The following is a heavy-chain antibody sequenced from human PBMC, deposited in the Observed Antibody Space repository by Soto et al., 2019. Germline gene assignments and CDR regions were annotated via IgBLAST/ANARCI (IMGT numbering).Heavy chain of an antibody. V-gene: IGHV4-30-4*01. CDR1: GGSISSGDYY. CDR2: IDYSGST. CDR3: ARAQGSGFLVS. Sequence: QVELQESGPGLVEPSQTMSLNCTVSGGSISSGDYYWSWIRQPPGKGLEWIGYIDYSGSTYYNPSLQIRVTTSVDTSKKQFSLKLTSVSAADTAVYYCARAQGSGFLVSWGQGTLVTVSS. D-gene: IGHD3-10*01. J-gene: IGHJ4*02.